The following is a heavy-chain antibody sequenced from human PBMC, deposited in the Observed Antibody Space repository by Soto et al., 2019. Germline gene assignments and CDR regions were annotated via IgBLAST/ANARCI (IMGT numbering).Heavy chain of an antibody. CDR3: ARDTGGSYDY. D-gene: IGHD1-26*01. J-gene: IGHJ4*02. CDR2: TRDKPNNYAA. Sequence: EGQLVQSGGGLVQPGGSLRLSCTASGFAFDDYYMDWVRQVPGKGLEWIGRTRDKPNNYAAEYVASVKGRFTISRDASKDAMYLQMNTGKTEDTAVYYCARDTGGSYDYGGQGALGIVSS. V-gene: IGHV3-72*01. CDR1: GFAFDDYY.